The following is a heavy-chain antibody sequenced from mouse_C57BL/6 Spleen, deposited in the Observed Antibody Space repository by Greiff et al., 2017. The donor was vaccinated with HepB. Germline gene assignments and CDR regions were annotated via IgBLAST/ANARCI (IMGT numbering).Heavy chain of an antibody. J-gene: IGHJ4*01. CDR1: GYTFTSYW. V-gene: IGHV1-52*01. CDR2: IDPSDSET. D-gene: IGHD2-4*01. CDR3: ARRAIYYDYDDAMDY. Sequence: QVQLQQPGAELVRPGSSVKLSCKASGYTFTSYWMHWVKQRPIQGLEWIGNIDPSDSETHYNQKFKDKATLTVDKSSSTAYMQLSSLTSEDSAVYYCARRAIYYDYDDAMDYWGQGTSVTVSS.